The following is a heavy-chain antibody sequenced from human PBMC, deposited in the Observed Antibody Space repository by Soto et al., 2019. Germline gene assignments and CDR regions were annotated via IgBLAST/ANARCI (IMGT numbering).Heavy chain of an antibody. D-gene: IGHD6-13*01. CDR2: INDGNGHT. J-gene: IGHJ4*02. Sequence: QVQLVQSGTEVKNPGASVKIYCRASGFTFTNYAIQWVRQAPGQRLEWMGGINDGNGHTKYSQKFQGRVTITRDASASTACMHLSSLRSEDTALYYCASGIWSQHGASYYLDSWGQGALVTVSS. V-gene: IGHV1-3*01. CDR3: ASGIWSQHGASYYLDS. CDR1: GFTFTNYA.